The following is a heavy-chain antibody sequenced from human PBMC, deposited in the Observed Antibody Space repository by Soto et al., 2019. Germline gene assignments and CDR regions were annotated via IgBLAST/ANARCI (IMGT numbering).Heavy chain of an antibody. J-gene: IGHJ5*02. D-gene: IGHD6-13*01. CDR3: ARGQELLVPTSRYNWFDP. CDR2: IYYSGST. CDR1: GGSISSSSYY. Sequence: PSETLSLTCTVSGGSISSSSYYWSWIRQPPGKGLEWIGYIYYSGSTNYNPSLKSRVTISVDTSKNQFSLKLSSVTAADTAVYYCARGQELLVPTSRYNWFDPWGQGTLVTVSS. V-gene: IGHV4-61*01.